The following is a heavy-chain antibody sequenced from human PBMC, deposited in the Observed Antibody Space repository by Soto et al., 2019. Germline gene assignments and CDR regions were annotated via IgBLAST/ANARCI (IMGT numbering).Heavy chain of an antibody. CDR1: GFTFSNAW. V-gene: IGHV3-15*07. Sequence: GGSLRLSCAGSGFTFSNAWMNWVRQAPGKGLEWVGRIKSKYDGGTIDFAAPVKGRFTISRDDSKNTVYLQMNSLKIEDTAVYYCSTGGYYFDYWGQGTQVTVSS. J-gene: IGHJ4*02. CDR3: STGGYYFDY. CDR2: IKSKYDGGTI.